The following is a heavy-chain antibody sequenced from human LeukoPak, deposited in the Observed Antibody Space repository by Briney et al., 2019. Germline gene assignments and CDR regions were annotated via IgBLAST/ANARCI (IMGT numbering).Heavy chain of an antibody. Sequence: TLSLTCTVSGGSLSSGHYYWSWIRQPPGKGLEWIGYIYYRGSNYYNPSLRSRVTISVDTSKNQFSLKLSSVTAPDTAVYYCARAPSFSRGQEGPLPAVTTLFDYWGQGTLVTVSS. CDR2: IYYRGSN. J-gene: IGHJ4*02. CDR1: GGSLSSGHYY. CDR3: ARAPSFSRGQEGPLPAVTTLFDY. D-gene: IGHD4-17*01. V-gene: IGHV4-30-4*01.